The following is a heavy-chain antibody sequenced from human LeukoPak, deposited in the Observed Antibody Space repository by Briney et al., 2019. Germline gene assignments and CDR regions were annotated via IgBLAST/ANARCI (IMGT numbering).Heavy chain of an antibody. CDR2: INQDGSEE. D-gene: IGHD5-12*01. V-gene: IGHV3-7*01. CDR1: GFTFSNYW. J-gene: IGHJ4*02. Sequence: GGSLRLSSAASGFTFSNYWMTWVRQAPGKGLEWVAHINQDGSEEHYMDSVKARFTISRDNAKNSLSLQMNSLRAEDTAVYYCVRDGGVSGYDLLDYWGQGTLVTVSS. CDR3: VRDGGVSGYDLLDY.